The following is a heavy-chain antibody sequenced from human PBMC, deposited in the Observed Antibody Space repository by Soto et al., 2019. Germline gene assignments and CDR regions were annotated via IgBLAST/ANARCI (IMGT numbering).Heavy chain of an antibody. CDR2: IKSKADGGAT. Sequence: PGGSLRLSCAASGITFNNAWMSWVRQAPGKGLEWVGRIKSKADGGATDYAAPVKGRFTISRDDSINTLYLQMNSLKTEDTAFYYFTQGGFCGGTTPLCYFDSGGRGPLAT. D-gene: IGHD1-1*01. CDR1: GITFNNAW. J-gene: IGHJ4*02. CDR3: TQGGFCGGTTPLCYFDS. V-gene: IGHV3-15*01.